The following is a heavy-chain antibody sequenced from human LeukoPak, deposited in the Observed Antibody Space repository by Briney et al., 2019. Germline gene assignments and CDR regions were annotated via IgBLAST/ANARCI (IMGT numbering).Heavy chain of an antibody. D-gene: IGHD3-3*01. V-gene: IGHV1-69*02. CDR2: IIPILGIA. Sequence: ASVKVSCKASGGTFSSYTISWVRQAPGQGLEWMGRIIPILGIANYAQGFQGRVTITADKSTSTAYMELSSLRSEDTAVYYCATGGITIFGVVTSEEDYYGMDVWGQGTTVTVSS. J-gene: IGHJ6*02. CDR1: GGTFSSYT. CDR3: ATGGITIFGVVTSEEDYYGMDV.